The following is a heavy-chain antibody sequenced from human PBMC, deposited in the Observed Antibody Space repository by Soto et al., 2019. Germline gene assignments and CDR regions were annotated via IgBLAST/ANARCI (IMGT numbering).Heavy chain of an antibody. CDR2: MNPNSGNT. CDR1: GYTFTSYD. Sequence: ASVKVSCKASGYTFTSYDINWVRQATGQGLEWMGWMNPNSGNTGYAQKFQGRVTMTRNTSISTAYMELSSLRSEDTAVYYCATLPSGYCSGGRWHENWFDPWGQGTLVTVSS. J-gene: IGHJ5*02. D-gene: IGHD2-15*01. CDR3: ATLPSGYCSGGRWHENWFDP. V-gene: IGHV1-8*01.